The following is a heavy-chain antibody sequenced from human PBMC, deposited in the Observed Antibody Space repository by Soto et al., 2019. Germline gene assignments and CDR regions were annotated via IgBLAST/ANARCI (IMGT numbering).Heavy chain of an antibody. CDR1: GFTFSSYG. D-gene: IGHD3-22*01. CDR2: ISYDGSNK. V-gene: IGHV3-30*18. CDR3: AKDFAYYYDSSGLYYYYGMDV. J-gene: IGHJ6*02. Sequence: QVQLVESGGGVVQPGRSLRLSCAASGFTFSSYGMHWVRQAPGKGLEWVAVISYDGSNKYYADSVKGRFTISRDNSKNTLYLQRNRLRAEDTAVYYCAKDFAYYYDSSGLYYYYGMDVWGQGTTVTVSS.